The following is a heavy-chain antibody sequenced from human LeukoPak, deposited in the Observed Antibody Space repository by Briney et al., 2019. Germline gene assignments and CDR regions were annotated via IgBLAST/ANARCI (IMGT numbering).Heavy chain of an antibody. V-gene: IGHV3-53*01. CDR3: ARAHPPTPQHYDFWSGSGYMDV. Sequence: GGSLRLSCTASGFTVSSNYMSWVRQAPGKGLEWVSVIYSGGSTYYADSVKGRYTISRDNSKNTLYLQMNSLRAEDTAVYYCARAHPPTPQHYDFWSGSGYMDVWGKGTTVTVSS. D-gene: IGHD3-3*01. J-gene: IGHJ6*03. CDR1: GFTVSSNY. CDR2: IYSGGST.